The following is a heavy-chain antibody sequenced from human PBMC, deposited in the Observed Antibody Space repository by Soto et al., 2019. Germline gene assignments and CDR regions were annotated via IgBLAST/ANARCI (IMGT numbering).Heavy chain of an antibody. CDR3: AKSHEFGVVILYYFDY. CDR2: ISGSGGST. CDR1: GFTFSSYA. J-gene: IGHJ4*02. V-gene: IGHV3-23*01. D-gene: IGHD3-3*01. Sequence: VGSLRLSGAASGFTFSSYAMSWVRQAPGKGLEWVSAISGSGGSTYYADSVKGRFTISRDNSKNTLYLQMNSLRAEDTAVYYCAKSHEFGVVILYYFDYWGQGTLVTVSS.